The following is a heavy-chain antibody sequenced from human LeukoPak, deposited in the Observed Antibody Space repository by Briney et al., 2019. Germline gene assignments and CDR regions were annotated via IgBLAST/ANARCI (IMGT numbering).Heavy chain of an antibody. CDR1: GDSVSSNSAA. CDR3: AREELSGYCSGGSYYGFDP. CDR2: TYYRSKWYN. J-gene: IGHJ5*02. D-gene: IGHD2-15*01. Sequence: SQTLSLTCAISGDSVSSNSAAWNWIRQSPSRGLEWLGRTYYRSKWYNDYAVSVKSRITINPDTSKNQFSLQLNSVTPEDTAVYYCAREELSGYCSGGSYYGFDPWGQGTLVTVSS. V-gene: IGHV6-1*01.